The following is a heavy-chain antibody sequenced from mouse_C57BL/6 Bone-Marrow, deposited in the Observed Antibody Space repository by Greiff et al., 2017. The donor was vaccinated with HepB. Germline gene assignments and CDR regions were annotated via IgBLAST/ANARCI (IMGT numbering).Heavy chain of an antibody. CDR2: IYPSDSYT. Sequence: QVQLQQPGAELVMPGASVKLSCKASGYTFTSYWMHWVKQRPGQGLEWIGEIYPSDSYTNYNQKFKGKSTLTVDKSSSTAYMQLSSLTSEDSAVYYCARSGFPDYWGQGTTLTVSS. J-gene: IGHJ2*01. V-gene: IGHV1-69*01. CDR1: GYTFTSYW. CDR3: ARSGFPDY.